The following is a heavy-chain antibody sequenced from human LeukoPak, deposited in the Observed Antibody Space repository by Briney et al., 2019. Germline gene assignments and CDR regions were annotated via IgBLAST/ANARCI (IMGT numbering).Heavy chain of an antibody. D-gene: IGHD1-14*01. J-gene: IGHJ3*02. Sequence: GGSLRLSCAASGFTFSDYSMNWVRQAPWKGLEWVSSISTSGTIYYADSVKGRFTISRDNAENSLYLQMDSLRAEDTAVYYCARRREPEIWGQGTMVTVSS. V-gene: IGHV3-69-1*01. CDR1: GFTFSDYS. CDR3: ARRREPEI. CDR2: ISTSGTI.